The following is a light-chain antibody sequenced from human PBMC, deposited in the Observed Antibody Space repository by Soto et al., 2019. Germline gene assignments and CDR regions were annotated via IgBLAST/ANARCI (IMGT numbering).Light chain of an antibody. CDR3: QQLNRYPLT. CDR1: QGIRSN. CDR2: AAS. Sequence: DIQLTQSPSFLSTSIGDRVTITCRASQGIRSNLAWYQQKPGKAPKLLIYAASTLQSGVPTRFSGSGSGTEFTLTISSLQPEDFASYYCQQLNRYPLTFGGGTKVEI. J-gene: IGKJ4*01. V-gene: IGKV1-9*01.